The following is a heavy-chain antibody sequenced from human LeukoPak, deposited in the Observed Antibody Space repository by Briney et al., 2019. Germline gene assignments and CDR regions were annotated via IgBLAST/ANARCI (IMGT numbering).Heavy chain of an antibody. Sequence: SQTLSLTCTVSGGSISSGGYYWSWIRQHPGKGLEWIGYIYYSGSTYYNPSLKSRVTISVDTSKNQLSLKLSSVTAADTAVYYCARDWMSGMDVWGQGTTVTVSS. V-gene: IGHV4-31*03. J-gene: IGHJ6*02. CDR2: IYYSGST. CDR1: GGSISSGGYY. CDR3: ARDWMSGMDV. D-gene: IGHD2-2*03.